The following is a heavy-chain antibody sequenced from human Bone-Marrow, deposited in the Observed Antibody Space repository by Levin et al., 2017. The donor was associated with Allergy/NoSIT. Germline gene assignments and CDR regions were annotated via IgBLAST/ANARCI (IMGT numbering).Heavy chain of an antibody. CDR1: GFTFSNAW. CDR3: TTHYYGSGSYASGFDY. CDR2: IKSKTDGGTT. D-gene: IGHD3-10*01. J-gene: IGHJ4*02. V-gene: IGHV3-15*01. Sequence: GGSLRLSCAASGFTFSNAWMSWVRQAPGKGLEWVGRIKSKTDGGTTDYAAPVKGRFTISRDDSKNTLYLQMNSLKTEDTAVYYCTTHYYGSGSYASGFDYWGQGTLVTVSS.